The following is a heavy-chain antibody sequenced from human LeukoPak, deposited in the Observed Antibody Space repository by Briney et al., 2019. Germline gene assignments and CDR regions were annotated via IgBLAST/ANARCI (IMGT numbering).Heavy chain of an antibody. CDR1: GGSISSYY. Sequence: SETLSLTCTVSGGSISSYYWSWIRQPAGKGLEWIGRIYTSGSTNYNASLKSRVSMSVDTSKSQFSLKLSSVTAADTAVFYCTRENSGSYREFDYWGQGTLVTVSS. V-gene: IGHV4-4*07. J-gene: IGHJ4*02. CDR3: TRENSGSYREFDY. D-gene: IGHD1-26*01. CDR2: IYTSGST.